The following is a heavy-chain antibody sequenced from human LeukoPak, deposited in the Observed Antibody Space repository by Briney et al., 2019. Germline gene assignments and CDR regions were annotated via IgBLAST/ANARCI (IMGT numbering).Heavy chain of an antibody. D-gene: IGHD6-13*01. Sequence: SVKVSCKASGYTFTSYDINWVRQAPGQGLEWMGRIIPILGIANYVQKSQGRVTITADKSTSTAYMELSSLRSEDTAVYYCARQYSSSWYYFDYWGQGTLVAVSS. J-gene: IGHJ4*02. CDR2: IIPILGIA. CDR3: ARQYSSSWYYFDY. CDR1: GYTFTSYD. V-gene: IGHV1-69*04.